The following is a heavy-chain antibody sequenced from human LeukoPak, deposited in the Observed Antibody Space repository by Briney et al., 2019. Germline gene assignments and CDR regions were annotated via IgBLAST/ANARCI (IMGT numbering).Heavy chain of an antibody. J-gene: IGHJ3*02. CDR2: IKQDESEK. D-gene: IGHD3-10*01. Sequence: GGSLRLSGAASGFSFSSYWMSWVRQAPGRGLEGVANIKQDESEKYYVDSVKGRFTVSRDNAKKSLNLQMNSLRAEDTAIYYCARIRARMRPDAFDIWGQGTMVTVSS. V-gene: IGHV3-7*01. CDR3: ARIRARMRPDAFDI. CDR1: GFSFSSYW.